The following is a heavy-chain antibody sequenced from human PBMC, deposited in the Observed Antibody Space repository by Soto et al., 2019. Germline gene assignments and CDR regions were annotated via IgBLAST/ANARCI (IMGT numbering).Heavy chain of an antibody. J-gene: IGHJ4*02. CDR3: ARLEGLATISYYFDY. CDR2: IYYRGST. D-gene: IGHD3-9*01. CDR1: GGSISRGGYY. Sequence: SETLSLTCTVSGGSISRGGYYWSWIRQHPGKGLEWIGCIYYRGSTYYNPSLKSRVTISLDKSKSQFSLKLNSVTAAVSAVYFCARLEGLATISYYFDYWGQGTLVTVSS. V-gene: IGHV4-39*01.